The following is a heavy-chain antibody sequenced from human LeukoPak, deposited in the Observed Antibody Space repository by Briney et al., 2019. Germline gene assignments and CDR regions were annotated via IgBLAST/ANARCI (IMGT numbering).Heavy chain of an antibody. CDR2: MSNSGSA. CDR1: GGSMRSGYFY. J-gene: IGHJ2*01. Sequence: SETLSLTCTVSGGSMRSGYFYWSWIRQPAGKGLEWIGRMSNSGSANYSPSLKSRVTISVDTSRNQFSLKLSSMTAADTAVYYCARLSAQLPWYFDLWGRGTLVTVSS. V-gene: IGHV4-61*02. CDR3: ARLSAQLPWYFDL. D-gene: IGHD2-2*01.